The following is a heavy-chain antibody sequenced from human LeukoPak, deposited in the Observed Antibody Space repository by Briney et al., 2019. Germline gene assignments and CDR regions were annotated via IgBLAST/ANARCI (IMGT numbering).Heavy chain of an antibody. CDR2: ISSSGSTI. CDR1: GFTFSSYG. Sequence: GGSLRLSCAASGFTFSSYGMHWVRQAPGKGLEWVSYISSSGSTIYYADSVKGRFTISRDNAKNSLYLQMNSLRAEDTAVYYCARDMRITIFGVVIIDYYGMDVWGQGTTVTVSS. D-gene: IGHD3-3*01. J-gene: IGHJ6*02. V-gene: IGHV3-48*04. CDR3: ARDMRITIFGVVIIDYYGMDV.